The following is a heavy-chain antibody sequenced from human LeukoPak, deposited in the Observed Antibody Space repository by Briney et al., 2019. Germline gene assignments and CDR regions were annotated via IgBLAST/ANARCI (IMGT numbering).Heavy chain of an antibody. CDR1: GGSVSSSDYY. CDR2: FYYSGRT. D-gene: IGHD3-10*01. CDR3: AACPFGELLTNWFDP. J-gene: IGHJ5*02. V-gene: IGHV4-39*01. Sequence: PSETLSLTCPVSGGSVSSSDYYWGRIRQPPGKGLEWIGSFYYSGRTYYNPSLKSRLTISVDTSKNQFSLKLSFVTAADTAVYYCAACPFGELLTNWFDPWGQGTLVTVSS.